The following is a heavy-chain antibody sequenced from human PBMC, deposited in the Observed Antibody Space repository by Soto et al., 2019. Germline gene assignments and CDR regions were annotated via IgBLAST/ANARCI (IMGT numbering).Heavy chain of an antibody. CDR1: GGSISSGGYY. CDR2: IYYSGSN. V-gene: IGHV4-31*03. J-gene: IGHJ4*02. D-gene: IGHD2-15*01. Sequence: QVQLQESGPGLVKPSQTLSLTCTVSGGSISSGGYYWSWIRQHPGKGLEWIGYIYYSGSNYYNPSIMSRVTISVDTSKNQFSLKLSSVTAADTAVYYCATYCSGGSCYLDYWGQGTLVTVSS. CDR3: ATYCSGGSCYLDY.